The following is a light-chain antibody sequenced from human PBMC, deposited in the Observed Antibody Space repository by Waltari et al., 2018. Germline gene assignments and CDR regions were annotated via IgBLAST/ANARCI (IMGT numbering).Light chain of an antibody. Sequence: EIVLTQSPVTLSLSPGERATLSCRASQRVSRYLAWYQQKPGQAPRLLIYDTFSGASGIPARFSGSGSGTDFTLTISSLEPEDFAVYYCLHRSNWPPLFTFGPGTKVDIK. CDR3: LHRSNWPPLFT. CDR2: DTF. V-gene: IGKV3-11*01. J-gene: IGKJ3*01. CDR1: QRVSRY.